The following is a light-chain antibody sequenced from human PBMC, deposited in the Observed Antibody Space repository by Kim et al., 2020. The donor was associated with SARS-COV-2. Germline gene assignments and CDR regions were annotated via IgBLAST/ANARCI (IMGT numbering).Light chain of an antibody. V-gene: IGLV2-11*01. J-gene: IGLJ2*01. CDR2: DVS. CDR1: SSDVGCYNY. CDR3: CSYAGSYTFG. Sequence: GHSVTISCTGTSSDVGCYNYVSWYQQHPGKAPKLMIYDVSKRPSGVPDRFSGSKSVNTASLTISGLQAEDEADYYCCSYAGSYTFGFGGGTKLTVL.